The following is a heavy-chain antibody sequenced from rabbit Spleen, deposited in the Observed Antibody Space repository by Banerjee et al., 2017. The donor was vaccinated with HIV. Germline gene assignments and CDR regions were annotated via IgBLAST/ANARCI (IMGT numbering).Heavy chain of an antibody. D-gene: IGHD2-1*01. J-gene: IGHJ4*01. Sequence: QSLEESGGGLVKPGGTLTLTCTVSGFSFSSSDYMCWVRQAPGKGLEWIGYIDPIFGRTYYASWVNGRFTISSHNAQNTLYLQLNSLTAADTATYFCVRDLGYDDYSEKGYFNLWGPGTLVTVS. CDR2: IDPIFGRT. CDR1: GFSFSSSDY. CDR3: VRDLGYDDYSEKGYFNL. V-gene: IGHV1S43*01.